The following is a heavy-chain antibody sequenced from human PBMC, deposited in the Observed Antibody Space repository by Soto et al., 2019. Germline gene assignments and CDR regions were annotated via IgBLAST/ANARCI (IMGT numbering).Heavy chain of an antibody. CDR2: IIPIFGTA. CDR1: GGTFSSYA. V-gene: IGHV1-69*01. CDR3: AGEATGIAPLPDYYYYYGMDV. J-gene: IGHJ6*02. D-gene: IGHD6-13*01. Sequence: QVQLVQSGAEVKKPGSSVKVSCKASGGTFSSYAISWVRQAPGQGLEWMGGIIPIFGTANYAQKFQGRVTITADESTSTDYMELSSLRSEDTVVYYCAGEATGIAPLPDYYYYYGMDVWGQGTTVTVSS.